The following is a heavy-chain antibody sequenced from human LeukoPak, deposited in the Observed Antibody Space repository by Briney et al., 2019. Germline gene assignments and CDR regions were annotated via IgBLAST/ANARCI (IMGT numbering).Heavy chain of an antibody. J-gene: IGHJ4*02. CDR2: IDPGDSET. CDR1: GYSFSSYW. CDR3: ARRGYDSGSYFNY. Sequence: GESLKISCQGSGYSFSSYWIGWVRQMPGKGLEWMGRIDPGDSETNYSPSLQGHVTISADKSISTAYLQWSSLTASDTAMYYCARRGYDSGSYFNYWGQGTLVTVSS. V-gene: IGHV5-10-1*01. D-gene: IGHD3-22*01.